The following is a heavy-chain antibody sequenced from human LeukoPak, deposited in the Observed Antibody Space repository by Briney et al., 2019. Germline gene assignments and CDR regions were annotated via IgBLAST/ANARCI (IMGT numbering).Heavy chain of an antibody. J-gene: IGHJ4*02. CDR2: IYYSGST. CDR1: GGSISSSSYY. Sequence: SSETLSLTCTVSGGSISSSSYYWGWIRQPPGKGLEWMGSIYYSGSTYYNPSLKSRVTISVDTSKNQFSLKLSSVTAADTAVYYCARGPPWKGVVVPAYGKRFDYWGQGTLVTVSS. D-gene: IGHD2-2*01. CDR3: ARGPPWKGVVVPAYGKRFDY. V-gene: IGHV4-39*07.